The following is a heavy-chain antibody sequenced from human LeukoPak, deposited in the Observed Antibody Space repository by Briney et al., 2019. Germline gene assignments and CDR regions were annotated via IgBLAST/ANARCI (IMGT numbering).Heavy chain of an antibody. Sequence: GGSLRLSCAASGFSFSNAWMSWVRQAPGKGLEWVGRIKSRTDGGTPDYAAPVKGRFAISRDDSKNTLYLQMNSLKTEDTAVYYCTTCPPLLAGSDFDYWGQGTLVTVSS. J-gene: IGHJ4*02. CDR3: TTCPPLLAGSDFDY. D-gene: IGHD3-10*01. CDR2: IKSRTDGGTP. V-gene: IGHV3-15*01. CDR1: GFSFSNAW.